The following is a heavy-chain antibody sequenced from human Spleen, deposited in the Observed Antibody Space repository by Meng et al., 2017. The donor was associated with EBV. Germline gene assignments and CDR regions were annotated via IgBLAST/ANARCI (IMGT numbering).Heavy chain of an antibody. J-gene: IGHJ5*02. Sequence: LRESGPGQVKPSETLSLTCTASGDSISSFYYWGWIRQSPGRGLEWIGSVHYTGSTYYSPSLKSRVTVSVDTSKNQFSLRLTSVTAADTAVYYCARPFPSWQSPRLDPFGAWGQGTLVTVSS. CDR3: ARPFPSWQSPRLDPFGA. D-gene: IGHD6-19*01. CDR1: GDSISSFYY. CDR2: VHYTGST. V-gene: IGHV4-39*01.